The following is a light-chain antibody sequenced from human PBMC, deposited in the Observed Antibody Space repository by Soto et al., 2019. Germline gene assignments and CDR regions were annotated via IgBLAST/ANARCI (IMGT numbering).Light chain of an antibody. CDR3: QQDSSWPLT. V-gene: IGKV3-15*01. Sequence: SPATLSVSPGERVTLSCRASQDIRSSLAWYQQKPGQAPRLLIYGASIRATGVPATFSGSGSGTEFTLSISSLQSEHLGVYYCQQDSSWPLTFGGGTKVDIK. J-gene: IGKJ4*01. CDR1: QDIRSS. CDR2: GAS.